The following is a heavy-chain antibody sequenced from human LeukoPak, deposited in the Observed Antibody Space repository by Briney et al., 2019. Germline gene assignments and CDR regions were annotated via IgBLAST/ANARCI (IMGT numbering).Heavy chain of an antibody. Sequence: ASVKVSCKASGYTFTSYGISWVRQAPGQGLEWMGWISAYNGNTNYVQKLQGRVTMTTDTSTSTAYMELRSLRSDDTAVYYCARPQVGQGGSGYLYYYYYMDVWGKGTTVTVSS. CDR3: ARPQVGQGGSGYLYYYYYMDV. D-gene: IGHD5-12*01. CDR2: ISAYNGNT. CDR1: GYTFTSYG. V-gene: IGHV1-18*01. J-gene: IGHJ6*03.